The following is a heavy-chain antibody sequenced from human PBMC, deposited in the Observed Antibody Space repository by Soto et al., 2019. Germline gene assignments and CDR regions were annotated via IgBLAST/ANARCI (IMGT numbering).Heavy chain of an antibody. Sequence: LPLTCAVYGGSFSGYYWSWIRQPPGKGLEWIGEINHSGSTNYNPSLKSRVTISVDTSKNQFSLKLSSVTAADTAVYYCARGRRIAARPHYYYGMDVWGQGTTVTVSS. CDR1: GGSFSGYY. CDR3: ARGRRIAARPHYYYGMDV. CDR2: INHSGST. D-gene: IGHD6-6*01. J-gene: IGHJ6*02. V-gene: IGHV4-34*01.